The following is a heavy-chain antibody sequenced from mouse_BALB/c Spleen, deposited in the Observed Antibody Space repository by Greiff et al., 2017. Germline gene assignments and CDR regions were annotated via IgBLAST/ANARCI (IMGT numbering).Heavy chain of an antibody. CDR2: ISCYNGAT. D-gene: IGHD1-1*01. J-gene: IGHJ3*01. V-gene: IGHV1S34*01. Sequence: LVKTGASVKISCKASGYSFTGYYMPWVKQSHGKSLEWIGYISCYNGATSYNQKFKGKATFTADTSSNTAYMQLGSLTSEDSAVYYCARDGYGSRSWFAYGGQGTLVTVSA. CDR1: GYSFTGYY. CDR3: ARDGYGSRSWFAY.